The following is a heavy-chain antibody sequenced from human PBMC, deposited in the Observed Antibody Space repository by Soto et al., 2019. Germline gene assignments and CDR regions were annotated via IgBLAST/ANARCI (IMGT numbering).Heavy chain of an antibody. J-gene: IGHJ5*02. CDR3: ARLRSLYCGGDCYSENWFDP. V-gene: IGHV5-51*01. Sequence: GESRNIPSKGSGYSFTSYWIGWVRQMPGKGLEWMGIFYLGDSDTRYRPSFQGQVTISADKSISTASLQGSSLKASDTAMYYFARLRSLYCGGDCYSENWFDPWGQETLFTVS. D-gene: IGHD2-21*02. CDR1: GYSFTSYW. CDR2: FYLGDSDT.